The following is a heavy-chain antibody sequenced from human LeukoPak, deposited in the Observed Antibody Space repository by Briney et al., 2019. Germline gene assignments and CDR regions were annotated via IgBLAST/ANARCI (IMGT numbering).Heavy chain of an antibody. CDR2: ISSSSSYI. V-gene: IGHV3-21*01. D-gene: IGHD3-9*01. CDR1: GFTFSSYA. J-gene: IGHJ4*02. CDR3: ARASGYDILTGPPIEYYFDY. Sequence: GGSLRLSCAASGFTFSSYAMNWVRQAPGKGLEWVSSISSSSSYIYYADSVKGRSPISRDNAKNSLYLQMNSLRAEDTAVYYCARASGYDILTGPPIEYYFDYWGQGTLVTVSS.